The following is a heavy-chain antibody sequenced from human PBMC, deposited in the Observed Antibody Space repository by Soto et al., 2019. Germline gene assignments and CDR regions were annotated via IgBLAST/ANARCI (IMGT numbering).Heavy chain of an antibody. CDR1: GFTFSSYA. D-gene: IGHD6-19*01. Sequence: GGSLRLSCAASGFTFSSYAMSWVRQAPGKGLEWVSAISGSGGSTYYADSVKGRFTISRDNSKNTLYLQMNSLRAEDTAVYYCAKDVSADGIAVAGTFDYWGQGTLVTVSS. CDR3: AKDVSADGIAVAGTFDY. CDR2: ISGSGGST. V-gene: IGHV3-23*01. J-gene: IGHJ4*02.